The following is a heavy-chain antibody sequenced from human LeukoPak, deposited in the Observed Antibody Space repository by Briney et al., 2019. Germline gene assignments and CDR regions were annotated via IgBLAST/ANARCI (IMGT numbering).Heavy chain of an antibody. V-gene: IGHV7-4-1*02. CDR3: ARTRGYSYGYGDY. J-gene: IGHJ4*02. CDR1: GYTFTNYA. Sequence: ASVKVSCKASGYTFTNYAVNWVRQAPGQGLEWMGWINTNTGNSTYAQGFTGRFVFSLDTSVRTAHLLISSLKAEDTAVYYCARTRGYSYGYGDYWGQGTLVTVSS. D-gene: IGHD5-18*01. CDR2: INTNTGNS.